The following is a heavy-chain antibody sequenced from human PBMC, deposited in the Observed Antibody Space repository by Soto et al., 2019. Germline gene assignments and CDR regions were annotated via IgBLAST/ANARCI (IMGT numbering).Heavy chain of an antibody. J-gene: IGHJ6*02. V-gene: IGHV1-69*13. Sequence: ASVKLSCKASGGTFSSYASSWVRQAPGQGLEWMGGIIPIFGTANYAQKFQGRVTITADESTSTAYMELSSLRSEDTAVYYCARGANYYGSGSYAGMDVWGQGTTVTVSS. CDR1: GGTFSSYA. D-gene: IGHD3-10*01. CDR2: IIPIFGTA. CDR3: ARGANYYGSGSYAGMDV.